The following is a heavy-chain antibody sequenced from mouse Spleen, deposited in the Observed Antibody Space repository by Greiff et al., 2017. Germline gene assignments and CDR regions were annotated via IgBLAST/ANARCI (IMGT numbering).Heavy chain of an antibody. Sequence: EVQLQQSGAELVKPGASVKLSCTASGFNIKDTYMHWVKQRPEQGLEWIGRIDPANGNTKYDPKFQGKATITADTSSNTAYLQLSSLTSEDTAVYYCAGPYGNYFWYFDVWGAGTTVTVSS. CDR2: IDPANGNT. CDR3: AGPYGNYFWYFDV. J-gene: IGHJ1*01. D-gene: IGHD2-1*01. CDR1: GFNIKDTY. V-gene: IGHV14-3*02.